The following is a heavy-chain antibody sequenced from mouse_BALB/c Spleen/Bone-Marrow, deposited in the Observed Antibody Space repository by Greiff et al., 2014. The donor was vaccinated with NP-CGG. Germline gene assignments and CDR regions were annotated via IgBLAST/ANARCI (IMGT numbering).Heavy chain of an antibody. CDR2: INPGSGGT. J-gene: IGHJ4*01. V-gene: IGHV1-54*01. CDR1: GYAFTNYL. D-gene: IGHD4-1*01. Sequence: VQLQQSGAELVRPGTSVKVSCKASGYAFTNYLIEWVKQRPGQGLEWIGVINPGSGGTNYNEKFKAKATLTADKSSSTAYMQLSSLTSDGSAVNFCARCLTRTSAMDYWGQGTSVTVSS. CDR3: ARCLTRTSAMDY.